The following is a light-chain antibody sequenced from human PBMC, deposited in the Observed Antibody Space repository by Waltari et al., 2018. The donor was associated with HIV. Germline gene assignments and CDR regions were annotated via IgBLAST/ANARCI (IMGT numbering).Light chain of an antibody. CDR2: KAS. CDR3: QQYNRYSWT. V-gene: IGKV1-5*03. CDR1: QSITSW. J-gene: IGKJ1*01. Sequence: DIQMTQSPSTLSASVGDRVTITCRASQSITSWLACYQQKPGAAPKLLIYKASKLASGVPSRFSGSGFGTEFPLTISSLQPDDFATYYCQQYNRYSWTFGQGTKVDIK.